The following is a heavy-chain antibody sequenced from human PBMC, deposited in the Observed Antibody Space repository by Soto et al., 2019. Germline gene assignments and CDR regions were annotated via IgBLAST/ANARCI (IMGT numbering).Heavy chain of an antibody. CDR3: AITKNTLGWYNF. V-gene: IGHV1-46*01. CDR1: GYTFTNYH. CDR2: INPNGGST. D-gene: IGHD6-19*01. J-gene: IGHJ4*02. Sequence: QVQVVHSGAEVKKPGASVKVSCKTSGYTFTNYHVHWVRQAPVQGLEWRGAINPNGGSTTYAQHLQGRVTMTSDSSTGAVYMEMGSLRSDDSAVYYCAITKNTLGWYNFWGQGTLVTVS.